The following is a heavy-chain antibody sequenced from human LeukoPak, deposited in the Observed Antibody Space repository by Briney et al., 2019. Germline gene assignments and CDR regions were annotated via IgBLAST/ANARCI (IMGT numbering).Heavy chain of an antibody. CDR2: IYHSGST. J-gene: IGHJ3*02. Sequence: PSETLSLTCTVSGYSISSGYYWGWIRQPPGKGLEWIGSIYHSGSTYYNPSLKSRVTISVDTSKNQFSLKLSSVTAADTAVYYCARRGGGYKHAFDIWGQGTMVTVSS. CDR3: ARRGGGYKHAFDI. V-gene: IGHV4-38-2*02. CDR1: GYSISSGYY. D-gene: IGHD5-18*01.